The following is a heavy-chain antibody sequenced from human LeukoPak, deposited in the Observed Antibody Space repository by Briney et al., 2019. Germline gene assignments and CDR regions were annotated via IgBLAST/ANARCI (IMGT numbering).Heavy chain of an antibody. Sequence: GGSLRLSCAASGFTFSSYAMSWVRQAPGKGLEWVSAISGSGGSTYYADSVKGRFTISRDNSKNTLHLQMNRLRAEDTAVYYCAKDGDSRGYYSTYFDYWGQGILVTVSS. J-gene: IGHJ4*02. V-gene: IGHV3-23*01. CDR2: ISGSGGST. D-gene: IGHD3-22*01. CDR3: AKDGDSRGYYSTYFDY. CDR1: GFTFSSYA.